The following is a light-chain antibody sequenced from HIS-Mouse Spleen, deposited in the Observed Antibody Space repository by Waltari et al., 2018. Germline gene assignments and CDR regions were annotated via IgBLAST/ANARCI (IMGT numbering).Light chain of an antibody. J-gene: IGKJ4*01. V-gene: IGKV1-17*03. Sequence: DIQMTQSPSAMSASVGDRVTITCRASQGISTYLAWFQQKPGKVPQRLIYAASSLQSGVPSRFSGSGSGTEFTLTISSLQPEDFATYYCLQHNSYPLTVGGGTKVEIK. CDR1: QGISTY. CDR3: LQHNSYPLT. CDR2: AAS.